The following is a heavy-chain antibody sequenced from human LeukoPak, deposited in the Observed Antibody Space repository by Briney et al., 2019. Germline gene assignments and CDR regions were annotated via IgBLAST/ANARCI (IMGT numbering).Heavy chain of an antibody. CDR2: INPNSGGT. Sequence: GASVKVSCKASGYTFTGYYMHWVRQAPGQGLEWMGWINPNSGGTNYAQKFQGRVTMTRDTSINTAYMELSRLRSDDAAVYYCARDPSGSYYGWFDPWGQGTLVSVSS. V-gene: IGHV1-2*02. CDR1: GYTFTGYY. J-gene: IGHJ5*02. CDR3: ARDPSGSYYGWFDP. D-gene: IGHD1-26*01.